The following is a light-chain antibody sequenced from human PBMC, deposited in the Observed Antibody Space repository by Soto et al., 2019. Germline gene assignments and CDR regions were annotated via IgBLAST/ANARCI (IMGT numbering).Light chain of an antibody. CDR1: QGVRSW. CDR3: QQYDNFPPT. V-gene: IGKV1D-16*01. Sequence: DIQRTQPPSSLSASVGDRVTITCRASQGVRSWLAWYQLKPGKAPKSLSYAASTLQTVGPSRFSGSGSGTDVTLPIDRPQPLTFATQNYQQYDNFPPTFGQGTKVDIK. CDR2: AAS. J-gene: IGKJ1*01.